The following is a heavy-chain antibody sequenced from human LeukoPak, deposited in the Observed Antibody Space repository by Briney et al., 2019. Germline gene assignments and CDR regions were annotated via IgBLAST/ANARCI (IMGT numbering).Heavy chain of an antibody. J-gene: IGHJ6*03. Sequence: SETLSLTCTVSGGSISSGGYYWSWIRQHSGKGLEWIGYIYYSGSTYYNPSLKSRVTISVDTSKNQFSLKLSFVTAADTAVYYCGSAVANYYYYYMDVWGKGTTVTVSS. CDR3: GSAVANYYYYYMDV. V-gene: IGHV4-31*03. D-gene: IGHD2-15*01. CDR1: GGSISSGGYY. CDR2: IYYSGST.